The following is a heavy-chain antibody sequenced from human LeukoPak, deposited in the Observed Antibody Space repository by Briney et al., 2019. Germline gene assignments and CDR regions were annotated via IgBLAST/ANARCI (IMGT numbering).Heavy chain of an antibody. CDR3: AKTRRTTMVRGAKGWFDP. D-gene: IGHD3-10*01. CDR2: ISGSGGST. CDR1: GFTFSIYA. J-gene: IGHJ5*02. Sequence: GGSLRLSCAASGFTFSIYAMSWVRQAPGKGLEWVSAISGSGGSTYYADSVKGRFTISRDNSKNTLYLQMNSLRAEDTAVYYCAKTRRTTMVRGAKGWFDPWGQGTLVTVSS. V-gene: IGHV3-23*01.